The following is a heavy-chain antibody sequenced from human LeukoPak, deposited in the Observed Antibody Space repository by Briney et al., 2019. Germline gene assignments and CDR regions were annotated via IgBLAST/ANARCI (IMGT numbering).Heavy chain of an antibody. D-gene: IGHD6-19*01. CDR2: IKQDGGEK. CDR3: ARGHSGWYRGFDS. CDR1: GFSFSNHW. V-gene: IGHV3-7*01. Sequence: GGSLRLSCAASGFSFSNHWMNWVRQAPGQGLEWAATIKQDGGEKYYVDSVKGRFTISRDNAKNSLSLQMNSLRAEDTAVYYCARGHSGWYRGFDSWGLGTLVTVSS. J-gene: IGHJ4*02.